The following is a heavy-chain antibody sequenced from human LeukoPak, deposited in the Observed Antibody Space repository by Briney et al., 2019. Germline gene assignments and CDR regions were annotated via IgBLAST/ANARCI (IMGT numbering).Heavy chain of an antibody. CDR3: AIVGDGLNDAFDI. D-gene: IGHD5-24*01. J-gene: IGHJ3*02. V-gene: IGHV1-2*06. CDR2: INPNSGST. CDR1: GYTFTGYY. Sequence: ASVKVSCXASGYTFTGYYMNWVRQAPGQGLEWMGRINPNSGSTNYAQKFQGRVTMTRDTSISTAYMELSRLRSDDTAVYYCAIVGDGLNDAFDIWGQGTMVTVSS.